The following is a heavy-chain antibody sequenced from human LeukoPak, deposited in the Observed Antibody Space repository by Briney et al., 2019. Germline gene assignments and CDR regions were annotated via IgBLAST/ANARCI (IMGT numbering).Heavy chain of an antibody. V-gene: IGHV4-59*01. CDR3: ARDRAITIFGVVISAGYFDY. Sequence: KPSETLSLTCTVSGGSIGSYYWSWIRQPPGKGLEWIGYIYYSGSTNYNPSLKSRVTISVDTSKNQFSLKLSSVTAADTAVYYCARDRAITIFGVVISAGYFDYWGQGTLVTVSS. CDR1: GGSIGSYY. J-gene: IGHJ4*02. CDR2: IYYSGST. D-gene: IGHD3-3*01.